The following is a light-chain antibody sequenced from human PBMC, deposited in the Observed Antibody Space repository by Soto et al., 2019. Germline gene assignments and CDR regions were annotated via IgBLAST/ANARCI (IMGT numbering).Light chain of an antibody. V-gene: IGKV4-1*01. J-gene: IGKJ4*01. CDR1: QSVLYSSNNKNY. CDR3: QQYYTTPGT. Sequence: DIVMTQSPDSLAVSLGERATINCKSSQSVLYSSNNKNYLVWYQQKPGQPPKLLIYWASTRESGVPDRFSGSGSGTDFTLTISSLQAEDVAVYYCQQYYTTPGTFGGGTKVDSK. CDR2: WAS.